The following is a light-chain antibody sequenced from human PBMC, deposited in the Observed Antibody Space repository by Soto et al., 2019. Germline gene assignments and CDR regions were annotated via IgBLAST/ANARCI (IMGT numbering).Light chain of an antibody. J-gene: IGKJ1*01. CDR2: GAS. CDR1: QSVSSSY. V-gene: IGKV3-15*01. Sequence: EVVLTQSPCTLSLSPGERATLSCRASQSVSSSYLAWYQQKPGQAPRLLIYGASTRATGIPARFSGSGSGTGFTLTISSLQSEDFAVYYCQQYNNWPQTFGQGTKV. CDR3: QQYNNWPQT.